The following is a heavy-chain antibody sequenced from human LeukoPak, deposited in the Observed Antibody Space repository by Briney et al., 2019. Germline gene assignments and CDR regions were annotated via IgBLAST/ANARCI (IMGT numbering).Heavy chain of an antibody. CDR2: ISWNSGSI. V-gene: IGHV3-9*03. J-gene: IGHJ4*02. Sequence: PGGSLRLSCAASGFTFDDYAMHWVRQAPGKGLEWVSGISWNSGSIGYADSVKGRFTISRDNAKNSLYLQMNSLRAEDMALYYCAKDFLAYCGGDCYSPFDYWGQGTLVTVSS. D-gene: IGHD2-21*01. CDR1: GFTFDDYA. CDR3: AKDFLAYCGGDCYSPFDY.